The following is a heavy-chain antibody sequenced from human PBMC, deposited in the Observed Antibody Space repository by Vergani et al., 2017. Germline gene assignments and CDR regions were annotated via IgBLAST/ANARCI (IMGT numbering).Heavy chain of an antibody. D-gene: IGHD6-13*01. CDR1: GFTFSSYS. V-gene: IGHV3-21*01. J-gene: IGHJ4*02. CDR2: ISSSSSYI. CDR3: ARDFSSSWFDY. Sequence: EVQLVESGGGLVKPGGSLRLSCAATGFTFSSYSMNWVRQAPGKGLEWVSSISSSSSYIYYADSVKGRFTISRDNAKNSLYLQMNSLRAEDTAVYYCARDFSSSWFDYWGQGTLVTVSS.